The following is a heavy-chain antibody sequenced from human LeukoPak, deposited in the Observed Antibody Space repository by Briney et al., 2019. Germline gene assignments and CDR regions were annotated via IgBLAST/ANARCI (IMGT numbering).Heavy chain of an antibody. CDR3: ARGGLGYCSGGSCGAFDI. D-gene: IGHD2-15*01. J-gene: IGHJ3*02. CDR1: GGSISSYC. V-gene: IGHV4-4*07. CDR2: IYTSGST. Sequence: KPSETLSLTCTVSGGSISSYCWSWIRQPAGKGLDWIGRIYTSGSTNYNPSLKRRVTMSVDTSKNQFSLKLSSVTAADTAVYYCARGGLGYCSGGSCGAFDIWGQGTMVTVSS.